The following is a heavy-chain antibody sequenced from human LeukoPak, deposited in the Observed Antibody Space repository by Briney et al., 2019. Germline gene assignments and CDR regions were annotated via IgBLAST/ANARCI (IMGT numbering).Heavy chain of an antibody. V-gene: IGHV3-23*01. CDR2: VDGGGGGT. CDR1: GFTLSSYA. D-gene: IGHD6-13*01. Sequence: GGSLRLSCAASGFTLSSYAMTWVRQAPGRGLEWVSSVDGGGGGTYYADSVKGRSTISRDNSKDTLYLQMNGLRAEDTAVYFCAKQSAGSAAWYSLHYDFWGQGTLVTVSS. CDR3: AKQSAGSAAWYSLHYDF. J-gene: IGHJ4*02.